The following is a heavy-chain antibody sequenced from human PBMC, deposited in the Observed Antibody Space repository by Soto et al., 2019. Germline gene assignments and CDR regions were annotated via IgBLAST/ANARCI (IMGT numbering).Heavy chain of an antibody. Sequence: SETLSLTCTVSGASISSSTHYWGWIRQPPGKGLEWIGSMYFSGSTYYNPSLKSRVTISVDTSNNQVSLKLSSVTAADTSVYYCARSMQWLIQSLDHWGQGTRVTVSS. J-gene: IGHJ4*02. CDR1: GASISSSTHY. V-gene: IGHV4-39*01. CDR3: ARSMQWLIQSLDH. D-gene: IGHD6-19*01. CDR2: MYFSGST.